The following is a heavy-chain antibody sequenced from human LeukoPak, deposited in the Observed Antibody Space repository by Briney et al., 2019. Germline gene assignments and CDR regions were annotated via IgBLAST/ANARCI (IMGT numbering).Heavy chain of an antibody. CDR3: ARGQLVRAFDI. J-gene: IGHJ3*02. Sequence: SETLSLTCAVYGGSFSGYYWSWIRQPAGKGLEWIGRIYTSGSTNYNPSLKSRVTMSVDTSRNQFSLKLSSVTAADTAVYYCARGQLVRAFDIWGQGTMVTVSS. CDR1: GGSFSGYY. D-gene: IGHD6-13*01. V-gene: IGHV4-59*10. CDR2: IYTSGST.